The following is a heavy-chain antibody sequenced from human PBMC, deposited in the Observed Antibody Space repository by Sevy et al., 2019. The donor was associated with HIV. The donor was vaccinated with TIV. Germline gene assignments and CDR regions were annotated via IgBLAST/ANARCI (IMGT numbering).Heavy chain of an antibody. CDR3: ARTASMDYFFYYAMDV. V-gene: IGHV3-74*01. J-gene: IGHJ6*02. Sequence: GGSLRLSCAASGFTFSTYWMHWARQAPGKGLVWVSRVNSDGSSTIYADSGKGRFTISRDNAKNTLYLQMNSLRAEDTAVYYCARTASMDYFFYYAMDVWGQGTTVTVSS. CDR2: VNSDGSST. CDR1: GFTFSTYW.